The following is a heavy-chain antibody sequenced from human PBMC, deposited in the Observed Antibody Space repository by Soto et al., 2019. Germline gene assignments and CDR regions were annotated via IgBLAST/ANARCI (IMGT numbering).Heavy chain of an antibody. D-gene: IGHD4-17*01. CDR1: GFTFSSYA. V-gene: IGHV3-23*01. Sequence: EVQLLESGGGLVQPGGSLRLSCAASGFTFSSYAMNWVRQAPGKGLEWVSAISGGGGNTYYADSVKGRFTISRDNSKNTLHLQMNSLRAEATAIYYCAKGLGDYYYYAMDVWGQGTTVTVS. CDR3: AKGLGDYYYYAMDV. CDR2: ISGGGGNT. J-gene: IGHJ6*02.